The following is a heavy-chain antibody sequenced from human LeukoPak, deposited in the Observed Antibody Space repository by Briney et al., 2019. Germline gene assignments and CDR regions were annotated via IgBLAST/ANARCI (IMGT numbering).Heavy chain of an antibody. V-gene: IGHV3-11*01. Sequence: GGSLRLSCAASGFTFSDYYMSWIRQAPGKGLEWVSYISSSGSTIYYADSVKGRFTISRDNAKNSLYLQMNSLRAEDTAVYYCARDIHAAMANYYYYYYMDVWGKGTTVTISS. J-gene: IGHJ6*03. CDR3: ARDIHAAMANYYYYYYMDV. CDR2: ISSSGSTI. CDR1: GFTFSDYY. D-gene: IGHD5-18*01.